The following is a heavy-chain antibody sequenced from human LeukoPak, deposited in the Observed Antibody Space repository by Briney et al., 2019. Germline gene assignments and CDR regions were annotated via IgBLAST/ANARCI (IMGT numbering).Heavy chain of an antibody. CDR3: ARDTFWSGYFDY. CDR2: IYYSGST. Sequence: SETLSLTCTVSGGSISSYYWSWIRQPPGKGLEWIGYIYYSGSTNYNPSLKSRVTISVDTSKNQFSLKLSSVTAADTAVYYCARDTFWSGYFDYWGQGPLVTVSS. CDR1: GGSISSYY. V-gene: IGHV4-59*01. J-gene: IGHJ4*02. D-gene: IGHD3-3*01.